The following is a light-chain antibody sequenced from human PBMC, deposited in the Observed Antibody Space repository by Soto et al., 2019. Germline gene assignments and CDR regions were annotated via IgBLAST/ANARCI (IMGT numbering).Light chain of an antibody. CDR2: DVS. Sequence: QSVLTQPASVSGSPGQSIAISCTGTSSDVGGYNYVSWYQQHPGKAPKLMVYDVSNRPSGVSNRFSGSKSGNTASLTISGLQAEDEADYYCSSYTSSSLYVFGPGTEFTVL. CDR3: SSYTSSSLYV. CDR1: SSDVGGYNY. J-gene: IGLJ1*01. V-gene: IGLV2-14*01.